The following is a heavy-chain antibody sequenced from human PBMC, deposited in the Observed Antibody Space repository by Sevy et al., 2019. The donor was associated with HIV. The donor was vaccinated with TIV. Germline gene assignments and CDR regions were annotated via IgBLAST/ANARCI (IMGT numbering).Heavy chain of an antibody. CDR2: NNHSGST. V-gene: IGHV4-34*01. CDR3: ASRARRRDGYRDY. D-gene: IGHD5-12*01. J-gene: IGHJ4*02. CDR1: GGSFSGYY. Sequence: SETLSLTCAVYGGSFSGYYWSWIRQPPGKGLEWIGENNHSGSTNYNPSLKSRVTISVDTSKNQFSLKLSSVTAADTAVYYCASRARRRDGYRDYWGQGTLVTVSS.